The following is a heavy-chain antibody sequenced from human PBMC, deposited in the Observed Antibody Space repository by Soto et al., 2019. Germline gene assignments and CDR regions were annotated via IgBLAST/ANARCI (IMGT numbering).Heavy chain of an antibody. D-gene: IGHD3-10*01. J-gene: IGHJ4*02. V-gene: IGHV1-8*01. CDR2: VTTKTTNT. Sequence: VASVKVSCKASGYSFTSYDIHWVRQAAGQGLEWMGWVTTKTTNTGYAQKFQGRVTMTRDTAISTAYMELRSLRPDDTAVYYCARDRSYYSDYWGQGTLVTVSS. CDR1: GYSFTSYD. CDR3: ARDRSYYSDY.